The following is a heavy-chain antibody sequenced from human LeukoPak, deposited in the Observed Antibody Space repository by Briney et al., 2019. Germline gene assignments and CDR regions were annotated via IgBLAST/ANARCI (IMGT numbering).Heavy chain of an antibody. Sequence: SETLSLTCAVYGGSFSGYYWSWIRQPPGKGLEWIGEINHSGSTNYNPSLKSRVTISVDTSKNQFSLKLSSVTAADTAVYCCARLAAAGTHWFDPWGQGTLVTVSS. D-gene: IGHD6-13*01. CDR2: INHSGST. V-gene: IGHV4-34*01. CDR3: ARLAAAGTHWFDP. CDR1: GGSFSGYY. J-gene: IGHJ5*02.